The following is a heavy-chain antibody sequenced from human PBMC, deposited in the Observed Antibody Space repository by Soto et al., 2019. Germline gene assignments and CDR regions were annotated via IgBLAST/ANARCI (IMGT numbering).Heavy chain of an antibody. CDR2: IYPGDSDT. J-gene: IGHJ6*02. CDR3: AMRHEYFSSTSCYKYYYYGMDV. Sequence: GESLKISCKGSGYSFTSYWIGWVRQMPGKGLEWMGIIYPGDSDTRYSPSFQGQVTISADKSISTAYLQWSSLKASDTAMYYCAMRHEYFSSTSCYKYYYYGMDVRGQGTTVTVAS. CDR1: GYSFTSYW. D-gene: IGHD2-2*01. V-gene: IGHV5-51*01.